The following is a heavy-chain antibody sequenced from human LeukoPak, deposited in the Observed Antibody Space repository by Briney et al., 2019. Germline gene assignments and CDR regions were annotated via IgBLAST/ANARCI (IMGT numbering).Heavy chain of an antibody. V-gene: IGHV3-7*01. CDR3: ARSYDFWSGYSRSNWFDP. D-gene: IGHD3-3*01. CDR2: IKQDGSEK. Sequence: GGSLRLSCAASGFTFSSYAMSWVRQAPGKGLEWVANIKQDGSEKYYVDSVKGRFTISRDNAKNSLYLQMNSLRAEDTAVYYCARSYDFWSGYSRSNWFDPWGQGTLVTVSS. CDR1: GFTFSSYA. J-gene: IGHJ5*02.